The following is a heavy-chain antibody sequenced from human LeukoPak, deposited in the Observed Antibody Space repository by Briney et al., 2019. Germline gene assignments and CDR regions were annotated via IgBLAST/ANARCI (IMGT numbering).Heavy chain of an antibody. CDR1: GFTFTDYF. Sequence: GGALRLSWVGSGFTFTDYFMSWGRQAPGKGLEWGARIKHNGGEKYYVDSVKGRFTISRDNAKNSLYLEMSSLRVEDTAVYYCARDRGWRTSGYYLYHFDYWGQGTLVTFAS. V-gene: IGHV3-7*01. D-gene: IGHD3-22*01. CDR3: ARDRGWRTSGYYLYHFDY. J-gene: IGHJ4*02. CDR2: IKHNGGEK.